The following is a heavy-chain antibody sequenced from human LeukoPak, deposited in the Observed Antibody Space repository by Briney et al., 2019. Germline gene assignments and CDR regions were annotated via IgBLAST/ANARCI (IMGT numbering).Heavy chain of an antibody. J-gene: IGHJ4*02. V-gene: IGHV3-74*01. CDR2: IKGDGIST. CDR3: ARARASGRSGFDY. CDR1: GFDFSSNW. Sequence: GGSLRLSCAASGFDFSSNWMHWVRHAPGQGLVWVSRIKGDGISTNYADSVKGRFTISRDIAKNTLYLQMNSLRDEDTAVYYCARARASGRSGFDYWGQGTLVTVSS. D-gene: IGHD2-15*01.